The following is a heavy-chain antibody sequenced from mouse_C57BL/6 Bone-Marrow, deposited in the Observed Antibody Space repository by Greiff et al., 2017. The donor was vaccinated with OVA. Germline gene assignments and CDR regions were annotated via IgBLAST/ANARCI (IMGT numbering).Heavy chain of an antibody. V-gene: IGHV1-53*01. CDR3: GRYGTGSDFDY. D-gene: IGHD4-1*01. Sequence: QVQLQQPGAELVKPGASVKLSCQASGYTFTSYWMHWVKQRPGQGLEWIGIINPSNGGTNYNEKFKSKATLTVDKSSSTAYMHLSSLTSDDSAVCDSGRYGTGSDFDYWGQGTTVTVSS. CDR2: INPSNGGT. J-gene: IGHJ2*01. CDR1: GYTFTSYW.